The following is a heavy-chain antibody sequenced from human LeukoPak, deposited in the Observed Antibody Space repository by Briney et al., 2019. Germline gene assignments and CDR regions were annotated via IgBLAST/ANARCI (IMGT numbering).Heavy chain of an antibody. CDR1: GYTFTGQY. CDR3: ARGRQLHLGELFPFAEFFQP. CDR2: INPNSGGT. J-gene: IGHJ1*01. V-gene: IGHV1-2*02. D-gene: IGHD3-16*01. Sequence: VASVKVSCKTSGYTFTGQYLHWVRQAPGQGLEWMGWINPNSGGTKSAQKFQGRVITTRDTSISTAYMELRSLSSDDTAVYYCARGRQLHLGELFPFAEFFQPWGQGTLVTVFS.